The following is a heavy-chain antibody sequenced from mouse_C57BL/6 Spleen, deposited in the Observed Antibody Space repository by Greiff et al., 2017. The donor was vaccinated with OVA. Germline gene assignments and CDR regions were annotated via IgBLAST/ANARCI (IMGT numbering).Heavy chain of an antibody. CDR2: ISYDGSN. J-gene: IGHJ2*01. CDR1: GYSITSGYY. V-gene: IGHV3-6*01. Sequence: EVKLVESGPGLVKPSQSLSLTCSVTGYSITSGYYWNWIRQFPGNKLEWMGYISYDGSNNYNPSLKNRISITRDTSKNQFFLKLNSVTTEDTATYYCARDNGATIFDYWGQGTTLTVSS. CDR3: ARDNGATIFDY.